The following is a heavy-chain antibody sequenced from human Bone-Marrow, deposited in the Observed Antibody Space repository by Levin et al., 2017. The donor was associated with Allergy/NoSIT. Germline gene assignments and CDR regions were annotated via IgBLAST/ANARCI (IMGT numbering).Heavy chain of an antibody. V-gene: IGHV3-7*01. D-gene: IGHD3-16*01. J-gene: IGHJ5*02. Sequence: GESLKISCAASGFRFSSYWMGWVRQAPGKGLEWVANINQDGGEKYFVDSLKGRLTISRDNGKNSVYLQMDSLSVEDTAVYYCARAYDGGFDPWGQGTLVTVSA. CDR3: ARAYDGGFDP. CDR1: GFRFSSYW. CDR2: INQDGGEK.